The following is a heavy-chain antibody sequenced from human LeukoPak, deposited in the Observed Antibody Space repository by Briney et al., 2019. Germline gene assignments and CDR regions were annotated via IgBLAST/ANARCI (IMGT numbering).Heavy chain of an antibody. D-gene: IGHD3-22*01. CDR3: ARGPPYYYDGSGYYYFNY. CDR2: INHNGST. J-gene: IGHJ4*02. CDR1: GGSFSGYY. V-gene: IGHV4-34*01. Sequence: SETLSLTCAVYGGSFSGYYWTWIRQPPGKGLEWIGEINHNGSTNYNPSLKSRVTISVDTSKNQFSLKLSSVTAADTAVYYCARGPPYYYDGSGYYYFNYWGQGTLVTVSS.